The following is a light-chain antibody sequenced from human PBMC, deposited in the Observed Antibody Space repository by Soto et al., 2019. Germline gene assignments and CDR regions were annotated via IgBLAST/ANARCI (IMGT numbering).Light chain of an antibody. CDR3: MQAQLHPIT. CDR1: QSLLHSNGYNY. CDR2: LGS. Sequence: DIVMTQSPLSLPVTPGEPASISCRSSQSLLHSNGYNYLDWYLQKPGQSPQLLIYLGSNRASGVPDRFSGSGSGTDFTLKISRVEAEDVGFYYCMQAQLHPITFGHGTRLESK. J-gene: IGKJ5*01. V-gene: IGKV2-28*01.